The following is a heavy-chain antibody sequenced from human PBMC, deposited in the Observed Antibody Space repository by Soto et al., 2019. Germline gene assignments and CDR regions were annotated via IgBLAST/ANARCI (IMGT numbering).Heavy chain of an antibody. J-gene: IGHJ4*02. CDR3: ARNWNGVDY. V-gene: IGHV3-74*01. D-gene: IGHD1-1*01. CDR2: IKTDGSTT. CDR1: GFTFSNHW. Sequence: EVQLVESGGGLVQPGESLRLSCEASGFTFSNHWMHWVRQAPGKGPVWVARIKTDGSTTNYADYVKGRFTVSRDNAKNRLFLQMNSLRVEDTAVYYCARNWNGVDYWGQGTLVTVSS.